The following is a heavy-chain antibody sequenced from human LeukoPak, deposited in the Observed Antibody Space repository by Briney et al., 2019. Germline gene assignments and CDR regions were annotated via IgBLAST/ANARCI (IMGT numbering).Heavy chain of an antibody. Sequence: ASVKVSCKASGYIFTDYYMHWVRQAPGQGPEWMGWISAYNGNTNFAQEFQGRVTMTTDTSTSTASMELRSLRSDDTAVYYCARDQGIYNHRIIDSWGQGTLVTVSS. V-gene: IGHV1-18*04. CDR2: ISAYNGNT. D-gene: IGHD5-12*01. J-gene: IGHJ4*02. CDR3: ARDQGIYNHRIIDS. CDR1: GYIFTDYY.